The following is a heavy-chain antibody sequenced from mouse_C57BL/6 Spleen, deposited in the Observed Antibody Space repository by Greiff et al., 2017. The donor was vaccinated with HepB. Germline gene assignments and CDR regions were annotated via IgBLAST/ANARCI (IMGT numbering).Heavy chain of an antibody. Sequence: QVQLQQPGAELVMPGASVKLSCKASGYTFTSYWMHWVKQSPGQGLEWIGEIDPSDSYTNYNQKFKGKSTLTVDKSSSTAYMQLSSLTSEDAAVYYCARMNGNYLYYFDYWGQGTTLTVSS. J-gene: IGHJ2*01. D-gene: IGHD2-1*01. CDR3: ARMNGNYLYYFDY. V-gene: IGHV1-69*01. CDR2: IDPSDSYT. CDR1: GYTFTSYW.